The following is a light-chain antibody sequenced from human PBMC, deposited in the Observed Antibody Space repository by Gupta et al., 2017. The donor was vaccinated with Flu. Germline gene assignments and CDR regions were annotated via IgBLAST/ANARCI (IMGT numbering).Light chain of an antibody. CDR3: QQYDNHPHLT. V-gene: IGKV1-33*01. J-gene: IGKJ4*02. CDR1: QDISDY. Sequence: DIQMTQSPSTLSASVGDRVTITCQASQDISDYVNWYQQKPGKDPKLLIYDASNLETGVASRFSGTRSGTDFTFTISILHLEAIASSNCQQYDNHPHLTFGGGTKVEIK. CDR2: DAS.